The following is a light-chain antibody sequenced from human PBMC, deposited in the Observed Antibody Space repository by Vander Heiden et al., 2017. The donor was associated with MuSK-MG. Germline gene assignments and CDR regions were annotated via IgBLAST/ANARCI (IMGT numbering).Light chain of an antibody. Sequence: DIQMTQSPSSLSASVGDRVTITCRASQSISSYLNWYQQKPGKAPKLLIYAASSLQSGVPSRFSGSGSGTDFTLTISMLQPEDFATYYCHQSDSTPITFGGGTKVEIK. J-gene: IGKJ4*01. V-gene: IGKV1-39*01. CDR2: AAS. CDR1: QSISSY. CDR3: HQSDSTPIT.